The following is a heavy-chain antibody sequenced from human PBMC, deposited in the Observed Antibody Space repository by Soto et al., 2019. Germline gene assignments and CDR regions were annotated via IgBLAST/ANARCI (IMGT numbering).Heavy chain of an antibody. D-gene: IGHD3-3*01. Sequence: SVKVSCKASGGTFSSYAISWVRQAPGQGLEWMGGIIPIFGTANYAQKFQGRVTITADKSTSTAYMELSSLRSEDTAVYYCASKTPPPSHTIFGVVPPHLYSYYYGMDVWGQGTTVTVS. CDR3: ASKTPPPSHTIFGVVPPHLYSYYYGMDV. CDR1: GGTFSSYA. CDR2: IIPIFGTA. J-gene: IGHJ6*02. V-gene: IGHV1-69*06.